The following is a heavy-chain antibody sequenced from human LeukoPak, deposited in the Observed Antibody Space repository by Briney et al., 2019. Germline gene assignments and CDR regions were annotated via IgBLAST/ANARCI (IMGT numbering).Heavy chain of an antibody. CDR2: ISSSSSYI. J-gene: IGHJ5*02. CDR3: ARLGYCSSTSCYGNWFDP. CDR1: GFTFSSYS. V-gene: IGHV3-21*01. D-gene: IGHD2-2*01. Sequence: GGSLRLSCAASGFTFSSYSMNWVRQAPGKGLEWVSSISSSSSYIYYADSVEGRFTISRDNAKNSLYLQMNSLRAEDTAVYYCARLGYCSSTSCYGNWFDPWGQGTLVTVSS.